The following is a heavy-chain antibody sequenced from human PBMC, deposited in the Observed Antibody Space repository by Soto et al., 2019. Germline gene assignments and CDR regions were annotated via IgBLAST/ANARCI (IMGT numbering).Heavy chain of an antibody. D-gene: IGHD3-10*01. V-gene: IGHV1-69*01. CDR3: AAYYGSGSFPI. CDR1: GGTFNNYV. Sequence: QVQLVQSGAEVKKPGSSVKVSCKASGGTFNNYVISWVRQAPGQGLEWMGAIIPIFASASYAQNFQGRLTITADESTSSAYMELNSVISEDTAMYYCAAYYGSGSFPIWGQGTLVTVSS. CDR2: IIPIFASA. J-gene: IGHJ4*02.